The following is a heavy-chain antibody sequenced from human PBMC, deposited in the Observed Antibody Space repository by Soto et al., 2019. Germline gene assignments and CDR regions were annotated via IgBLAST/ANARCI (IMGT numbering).Heavy chain of an antibody. CDR1: GGTFSSYA. Sequence: QVQLVQSGAEVKKPGSSVKVSCKASGGTFSSYAISWVRQAPAQGLEWMGGIIPIFGTANYAQKFQGGVTITADESTSKAYMELSSLRSEDTAVYYCATMGNGEFIGDAFDIWGQGTMVTVSS. J-gene: IGHJ3*02. CDR3: ATMGNGEFIGDAFDI. D-gene: IGHD7-27*01. CDR2: IIPIFGTA. V-gene: IGHV1-69*01.